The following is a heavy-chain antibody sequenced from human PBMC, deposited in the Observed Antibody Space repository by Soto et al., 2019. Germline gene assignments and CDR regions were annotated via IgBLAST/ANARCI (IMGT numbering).Heavy chain of an antibody. CDR2: IYYSGST. CDR1: GGSISSGGYY. CDR3: ARGFLGYFDY. D-gene: IGHD3-3*01. V-gene: IGHV4-31*03. J-gene: IGHJ4*02. Sequence: KASETLSLTCTVSGGSISSGGYYWSWIRQHPGKGLEWIGYIYYSGSTYYNPSLKSRVTISVDTSKNQFSLKLSSVTAADTAVYYCARGFLGYFDYWGQGTLVTVSS.